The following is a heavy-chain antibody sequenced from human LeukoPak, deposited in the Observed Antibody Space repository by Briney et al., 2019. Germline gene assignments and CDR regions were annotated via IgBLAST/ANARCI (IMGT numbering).Heavy chain of an antibody. D-gene: IGHD6-13*01. Sequence: GGSLRLSCSASGFTFSSYAMHWVRQAPGKGLEYVSAISSNGGSTYYADSVKGRFTISRDNSKNTLDLQMSSLRVEDTAVYYCVKGGSSSWYEYTFDYWGRGTLVTVSS. CDR3: VKGGSSSWYEYTFDY. CDR1: GFTFSSYA. V-gene: IGHV3-64D*06. CDR2: ISSNGGST. J-gene: IGHJ4*02.